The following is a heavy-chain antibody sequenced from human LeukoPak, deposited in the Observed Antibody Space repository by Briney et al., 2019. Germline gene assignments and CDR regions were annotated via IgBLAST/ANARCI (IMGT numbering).Heavy chain of an antibody. V-gene: IGHV4-61*02. D-gene: IGHD3-22*01. CDR3: ARRSPPDYYDSSGYGY. CDR2: IYTSEST. J-gene: IGHJ4*02. Sequence: PSETLSLTCTVSGDSISSGSYYWSWIRQPAGKGLEWIGRIYTSESTNYNPSLKSRVTISADTSKNQFSLKLSSVTAADTAVYYCARRSPPDYYDSSGYGYWGQGTLVTVSS. CDR1: GDSISSGSYY.